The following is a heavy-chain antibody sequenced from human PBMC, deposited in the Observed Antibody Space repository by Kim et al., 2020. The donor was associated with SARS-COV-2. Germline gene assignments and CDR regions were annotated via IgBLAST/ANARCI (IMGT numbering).Heavy chain of an antibody. CDR1: GGSFSGYS. J-gene: IGHJ6*02. Sequence: SETLSLTCAVYGGSFSGYSWTWIRQPPGKGLEWIGQIDHSGSTKYNSSLQSRTSILIDTSKNQFSLRLRSVTAADTAVYYCARGSGGVGPAPVLGLGPYYEYYIMDAWGRGTTVTVSS. CDR2: IDHSGST. D-gene: IGHD3-22*01. CDR3: ARGSGGVGPAPVLGLGPYYEYYIMDA. V-gene: IGHV4-34*01.